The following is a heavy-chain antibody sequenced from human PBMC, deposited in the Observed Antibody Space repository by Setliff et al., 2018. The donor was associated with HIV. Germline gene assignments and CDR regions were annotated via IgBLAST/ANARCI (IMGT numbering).Heavy chain of an antibody. D-gene: IGHD3-10*01. V-gene: IGHV1-2*02. CDR2: IIPNSGGT. CDR3: ATDRLIKLIWGVIKELAY. Sequence: ASVKVSCRASGYTFTGYYIHWVRQAPGQGLEWMGWIIPNSGGTNYAQKFQGRVTMTRDTSISTAYMELSRLRSDDTAMYYCATDRLIKLIWGVIKELAYWGQGTLVTVSS. CDR1: GYTFTGYY. J-gene: IGHJ4*02.